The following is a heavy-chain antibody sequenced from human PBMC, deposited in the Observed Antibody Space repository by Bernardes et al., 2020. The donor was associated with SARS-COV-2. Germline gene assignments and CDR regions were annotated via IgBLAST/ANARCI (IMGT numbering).Heavy chain of an antibody. D-gene: IGHD2-2*01. CDR1: GGSFSGYY. CDR3: ASPRVVPAANIAHYYYYMDV. V-gene: IGHV4-34*01. CDR2: INHSGST. J-gene: IGHJ6*03. Sequence: SETLSLTCAVYGGSFSGYYWSWIRQPPGKGLEWIGEINHSGSTNYNPSLKSRVTISIDTSKKQFSLKLSSVTAADTAVYYCASPRVVPAANIAHYYYYMDVWGKSPTVTVSS.